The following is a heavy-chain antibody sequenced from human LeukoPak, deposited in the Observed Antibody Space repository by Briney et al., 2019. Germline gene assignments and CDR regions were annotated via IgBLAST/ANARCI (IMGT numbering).Heavy chain of an antibody. Sequence: GGSLRLSCAASGFTFSSYSMNWVRQAPGKGLEWVSVIYSGDNTHYADSVKGRFIISRDNFKNMLYLQMNSLRADDTAVYYCARGGSEGAFDIWGQGTMVTVSS. CDR2: IYSGDNT. J-gene: IGHJ3*02. CDR3: ARGGSEGAFDI. CDR1: GFTFSSYS. V-gene: IGHV3-53*01.